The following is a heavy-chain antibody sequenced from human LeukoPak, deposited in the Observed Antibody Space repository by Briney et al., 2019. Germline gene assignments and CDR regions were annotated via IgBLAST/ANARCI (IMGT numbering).Heavy chain of an antibody. CDR2: ISSSSSYI. V-gene: IGHV3-21*01. J-gene: IGHJ6*02. D-gene: IGHD3-9*01. CDR3: ARRHFDGTYYYYGMDV. CDR1: GFTFSSFS. Sequence: GGSLRLSCAASGFTFSSFSMNWVRQAPGKGLEWVSSISSSSSYIYYADSVKGRFTISRDSSKNTLYLQMNSLRAEDTAVYYCARRHFDGTYYYYGMDVWGLGTTVTVSS.